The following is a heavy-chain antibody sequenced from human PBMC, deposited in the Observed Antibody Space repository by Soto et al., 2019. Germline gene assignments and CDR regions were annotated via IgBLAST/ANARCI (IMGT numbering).Heavy chain of an antibody. Sequence: PSETLSLTCAVSGGSISSSNWWSWVRQPPGKGLEWIGEIYHSGRTNYNPSLKSRVTMSVDTSKNQFSLKLTSVTAVDTAVYYCARREIQGPIDYWGQGTLVTVSS. CDR3: ARREIQGPIDY. D-gene: IGHD1-26*01. J-gene: IGHJ4*02. CDR2: IYHSGRT. V-gene: IGHV4-4*02. CDR1: GGSISSSNW.